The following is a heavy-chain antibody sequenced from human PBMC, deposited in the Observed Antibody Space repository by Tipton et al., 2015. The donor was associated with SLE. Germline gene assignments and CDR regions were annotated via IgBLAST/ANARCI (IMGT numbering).Heavy chain of an antibody. CDR3: ARGRYSSSSVYYYYYMDV. D-gene: IGHD6-6*01. CDR2: IYYSGST. J-gene: IGHJ6*03. V-gene: IGHV4-59*01. Sequence: LSLTCTVSGGSISSYYWSWIRQPPGKGLEWIGYIYYSGSTNYNPSLKSRVTISVDTSKNQFSLKLSSVTAADTAVYYCARGRYSSSSVYYYYYMDVWGKGTTVTVSS. CDR1: GGSISSYY.